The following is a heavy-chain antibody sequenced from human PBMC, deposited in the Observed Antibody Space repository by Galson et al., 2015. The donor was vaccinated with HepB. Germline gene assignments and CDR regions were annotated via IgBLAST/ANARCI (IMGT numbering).Heavy chain of an antibody. CDR2: VSTSCGRT. CDR3: AKDYGVWEPYFFDY. CDR1: GFTFNKYA. J-gene: IGHJ4*02. V-gene: IGHV3-23*01. D-gene: IGHD1-26*01. Sequence: SLRLSCAASGFTFNKYAMTWVRQAPGKGLEWVSTVSTSCGRTYYADSLKGRFTISRDNSRNKVYLHMDNLRVEDTAIYYCAKDYGVWEPYFFDYWGRGTLVTVSS.